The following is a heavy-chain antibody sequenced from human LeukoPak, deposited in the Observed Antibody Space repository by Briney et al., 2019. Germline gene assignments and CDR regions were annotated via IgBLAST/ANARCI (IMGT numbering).Heavy chain of an antibody. V-gene: IGHV3-23*01. CDR2: ISGGGGII. J-gene: IGHJ3*02. Sequence: GGSLRLSCAASGFTFSSYAMSWVRQAPGKGLECVSIISGGGGIIYYADSVKGRFTISRDNAKNSLYLQMNSLRAEDTAVYYCARDLWFGEFDAFDIWGQGTMVTVSS. D-gene: IGHD3-10*01. CDR3: ARDLWFGEFDAFDI. CDR1: GFTFSSYA.